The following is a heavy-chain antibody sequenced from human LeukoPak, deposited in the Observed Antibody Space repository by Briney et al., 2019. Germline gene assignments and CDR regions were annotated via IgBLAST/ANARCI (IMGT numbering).Heavy chain of an antibody. CDR1: GGSISSYY. J-gene: IGHJ4*02. CDR3: ARHFYGGNLDFDY. V-gene: IGHV4-59*01. Sequence: SETLSLTCTVSGGSISSYYWSWIRQPPGKGLEWIGYIYYSGSTNYNPSLKSRVTIPLDTSKNQFFLKLSSVTAADTAVYYCARHFYGGNLDFDYWGQGTLVTVSS. D-gene: IGHD4-23*01. CDR2: IYYSGST.